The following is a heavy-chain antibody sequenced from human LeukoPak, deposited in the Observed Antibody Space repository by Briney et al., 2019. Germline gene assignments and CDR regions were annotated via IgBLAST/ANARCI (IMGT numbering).Heavy chain of an antibody. V-gene: IGHV4-61*01. CDR3: ARGRDTAMVPFDY. D-gene: IGHD5-18*01. CDR1: GGSISSGSYY. Sequence: SETLSLTCTVSGGSISSGSYYWSWIRQPPGKGLEWIGYIYYSGSTNYNPSLKSRVTISVDTSKNQFSLRLSSVTAADTAVYYCARGRDTAMVPFDYWGQGTLVTVSS. CDR2: IYYSGST. J-gene: IGHJ4*02.